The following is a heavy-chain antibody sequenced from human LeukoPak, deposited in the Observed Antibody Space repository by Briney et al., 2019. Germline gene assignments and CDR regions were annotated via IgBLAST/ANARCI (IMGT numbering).Heavy chain of an antibody. V-gene: IGHV4-34*01. CDR3: ARDDYDFWSGTKNNWFDP. D-gene: IGHD3-3*01. CDR2: INHSGST. CDR1: GGSFSGYY. J-gene: IGHJ5*02. Sequence: PSETLSLTCAVYGGSFSGYYWSWIRQPPGKGLEWIGEINHSGSTNYNPSLKSRVTISVDTSKNQSSLKLSSVTAADTAVYYCARDDYDFWSGTKNNWFDPWGQGTLVTVSS.